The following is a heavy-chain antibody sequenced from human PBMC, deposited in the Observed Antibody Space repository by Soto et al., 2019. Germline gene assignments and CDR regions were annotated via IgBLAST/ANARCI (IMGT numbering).Heavy chain of an antibody. D-gene: IGHD4-17*01. CDR2: IYYSGST. J-gene: IGHJ6*02. CDR1: GGSISSSSYY. V-gene: IGHV4-39*01. CDR3: ARDVAYGGKVLYYYGMDV. Sequence: LSETLSLTCTVSGGSISSSSYYWGWIRQPPGKGLEWIGSIYYSGSTYYNPSLKSRVTISVDTSKNQFSLKLSSVTAADTAVYYCARDVAYGGKVLYYYGMDVWGQGTTVTVSS.